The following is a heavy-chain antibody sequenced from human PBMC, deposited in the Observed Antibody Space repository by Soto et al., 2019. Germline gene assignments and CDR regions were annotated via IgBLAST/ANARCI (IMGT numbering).Heavy chain of an antibody. J-gene: IGHJ6*02. CDR3: ARSPDSSSWTLDYYYYGMDV. CDR2: IYYSGST. V-gene: IGHV4-59*01. D-gene: IGHD6-13*01. CDR1: GGSISSYY. Sequence: PSETLSLTCTVSGGSISSYYWSWIRQPPEKGLEWIGYIYYSGSTNYNPSLKSRVTISVDTSKNQFSLKLSSVTAADTAVYYCARSPDSSSWTLDYYYYGMDVWGQGTTVTVSS.